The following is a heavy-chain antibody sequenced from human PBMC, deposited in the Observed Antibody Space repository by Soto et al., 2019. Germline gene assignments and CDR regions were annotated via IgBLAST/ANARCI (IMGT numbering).Heavy chain of an antibody. D-gene: IGHD3-9*01. CDR1: GYTFTSYY. CDR3: ARETVPVLRYFDWPTYYYYGMDV. V-gene: IGHV1-46*01. CDR2: INPSGGST. Sequence: ASVKVSCKASGYTFTSYYMHWVRQAPGQGLEWMGIINPSGGSTSYAQKLQGRVTMTRDTSTSTVYMELSSLRSEDTAVYYCARETVPVLRYFDWPTYYYYGMDVWGQGTTVTVSS. J-gene: IGHJ6*02.